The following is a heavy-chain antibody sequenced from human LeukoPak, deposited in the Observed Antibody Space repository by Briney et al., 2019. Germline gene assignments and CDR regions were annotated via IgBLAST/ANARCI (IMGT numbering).Heavy chain of an antibody. V-gene: IGHV3-23*01. CDR3: AKFGATYASYFDY. CDR1: GSTFSSYG. Sequence: GGTLRLSCAASGSTFSSYGMSWVRQAPGKGLEWVSAISGSGGSTYYADSVKGRFTISRDNSKNTLYLQMNSLRAEDTAVYYCAKFGATYASYFDYWGQGTLVTVSS. CDR2: ISGSGGST. J-gene: IGHJ4*02. D-gene: IGHD3-10*01.